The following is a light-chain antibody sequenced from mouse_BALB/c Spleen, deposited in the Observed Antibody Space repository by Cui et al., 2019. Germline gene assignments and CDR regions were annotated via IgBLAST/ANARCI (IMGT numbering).Light chain of an antibody. CDR1: SSVSY. V-gene: IGKV4-55*01. CDR3: QQWSSYPRT. CDR2: DTA. Sequence: QIVLTQSPAIMSASTGEKVTMTCSASSSVSYMYWYEQKAGSSPRLLIYDTANLACGVTVGFSGSGSGTSYSLTISRMEAEDAATYYCQQWSSYPRTFGGGTKLEIK. J-gene: IGKJ1*01.